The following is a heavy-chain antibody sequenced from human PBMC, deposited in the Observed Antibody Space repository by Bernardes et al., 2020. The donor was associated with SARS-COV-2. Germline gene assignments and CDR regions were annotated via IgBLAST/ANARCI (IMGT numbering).Heavy chain of an antibody. CDR2: IKEDGSDT. V-gene: IGHV3-7*01. Sequence: GARSSYCAASGFMFNAHFMTWVRQAPGQGLEWVANIKEDGSDTYYADSVKGRFTISRDNAKKSLYLQMNSLRAEDTAVYYCARDTYRFFDSWGQGTLVTVSA. J-gene: IGHJ4*02. D-gene: IGHD4-4*01. CDR3: ARDTYRFFDS. CDR1: GFMFNAHF.